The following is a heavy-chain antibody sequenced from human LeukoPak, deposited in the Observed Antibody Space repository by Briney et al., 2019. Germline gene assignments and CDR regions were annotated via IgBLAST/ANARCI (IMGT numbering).Heavy chain of an antibody. Sequence: GGSLRLSCAASGFTFSNAWMSWVRQAPGKGLEWVGLIQRKTDGGTTDYATPGKGRFTMSRDDSKTTLYLQMNSMKTEDTAVYYCCTDLLDYWGQGTLVTVSS. CDR3: CTDLLDY. V-gene: IGHV3-15*01. CDR2: IQRKTDGGTT. J-gene: IGHJ4*02. D-gene: IGHD1-1*01. CDR1: GFTFSNAW.